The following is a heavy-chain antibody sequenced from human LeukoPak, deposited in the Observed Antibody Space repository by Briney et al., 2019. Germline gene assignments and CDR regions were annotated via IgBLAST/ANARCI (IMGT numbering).Heavy chain of an antibody. D-gene: IGHD4-23*01. J-gene: IGHJ4*02. Sequence: GGSWRLSCEAPGFTLITYALHWFRQAQGKGLDFFSVISSNGGSTYYANSVKGRFTISRDNSKNTLYLQLGSLRAEDMAVYYCARDSAGGNGGVYFDYWGQGTLVTVSS. CDR3: ARDSAGGNGGVYFDY. V-gene: IGHV3-64*01. CDR2: ISSNGGST. CDR1: GFTLITYA.